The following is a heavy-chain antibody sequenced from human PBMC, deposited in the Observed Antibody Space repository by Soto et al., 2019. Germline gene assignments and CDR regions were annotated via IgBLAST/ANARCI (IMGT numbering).Heavy chain of an antibody. CDR2: ISRNSGLI. Sequence: EVQLVESGGGLVQPGRSLRLSCAASGFTFDDYSMHWVRQAPGKGLEWVAGISRNSGLIGYADSVKGRFTISRDNAKNSLYLQLNSLRIEDTAFYYCAKDKRENLICTNDVCGSYNWFDPWGQGTLVTVSS. V-gene: IGHV3-9*01. D-gene: IGHD2-8*01. J-gene: IGHJ5*02. CDR3: AKDKRENLICTNDVCGSYNWFDP. CDR1: GFTFDDYS.